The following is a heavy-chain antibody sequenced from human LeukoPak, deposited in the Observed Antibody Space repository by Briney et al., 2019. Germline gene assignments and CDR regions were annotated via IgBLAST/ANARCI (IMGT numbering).Heavy chain of an antibody. Sequence: PGGSLRLSCAASGFTFSSFDMHWVRQAPGKGLEGVAVISYDGSDKYYAASVKGRFTISRDNSKNTLYLQMNSLRAEDTAVYYCAKDRHYSSNILGIWGQGTLVTVSS. D-gene: IGHD6-13*01. V-gene: IGHV3-30*18. J-gene: IGHJ4*02. CDR3: AKDRHYSSNILGI. CDR1: GFTFSSFD. CDR2: ISYDGSDK.